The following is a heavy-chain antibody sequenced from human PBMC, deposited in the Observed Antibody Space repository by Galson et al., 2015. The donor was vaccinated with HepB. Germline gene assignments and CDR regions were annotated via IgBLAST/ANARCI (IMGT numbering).Heavy chain of an antibody. CDR3: AGSMVRGVIMTPFDY. CDR1: GFTFSSYA. Sequence: SLRLSCAASGFTFSSYAMHWVRQAPGKGLEWVAVISYDGSNKYYADSVKGRFTISKDNSKNTLYLQMNSLRAEDTAVYYCAGSMVRGVIMTPFDYWGQGTLVTVSS. V-gene: IGHV3-30*04. CDR2: ISYDGSNK. J-gene: IGHJ4*02. D-gene: IGHD3-10*01.